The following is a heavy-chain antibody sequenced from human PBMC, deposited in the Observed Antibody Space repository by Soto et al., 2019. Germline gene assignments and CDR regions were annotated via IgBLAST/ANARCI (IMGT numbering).Heavy chain of an antibody. J-gene: IGHJ4*02. D-gene: IGHD2-2*01. CDR3: ARDIGSYAYAEGY. CDR1: GGSINSYW. V-gene: IGHV4-4*07. Sequence: ESLSLTCSVSGGSINSYWWSWIRQPAGKGLEWIGRVYSSGTTDYNPSLNSRATMSVETSKNQFSLKLTSVTAADTAVYYCARDIGSYAYAEGYWGQGIQVTVSS. CDR2: VYSSGTT.